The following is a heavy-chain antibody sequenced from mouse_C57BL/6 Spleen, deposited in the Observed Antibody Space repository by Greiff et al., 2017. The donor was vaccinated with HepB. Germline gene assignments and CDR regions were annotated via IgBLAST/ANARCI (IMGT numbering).Heavy chain of an antibody. CDR2: IDPSDSET. CDR3: ARRGATTVVFDY. Sequence: QVQLKQPGAELVRPGSSVKLSCKASGYTFTSYWMHWVKQRPIQGLEWIGNIDPSDSETHYNQKFKDKATLTVDKSSSTAYMQLSSLTSEDSAVYYCARRGATTVVFDYWGQGTTLTVSS. J-gene: IGHJ2*01. CDR1: GYTFTSYW. V-gene: IGHV1-52*01. D-gene: IGHD1-1*01.